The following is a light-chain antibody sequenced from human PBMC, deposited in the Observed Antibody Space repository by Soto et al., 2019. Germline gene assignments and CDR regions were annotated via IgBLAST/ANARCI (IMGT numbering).Light chain of an antibody. CDR2: EVS. CDR3: SSYAGNNKYV. CDR1: SSDVGGYNY. J-gene: IGLJ1*01. Sequence: QSALTQPPSASGSPGQSVTISCTGTSSDVGGYNYVSWYQQHPGKAPKLMIYEVSKRPSGVPDRFSGYKSANTASLTVSGLQAEDEADYYCSSYAGNNKYVFGTGTQLTVL. V-gene: IGLV2-8*01.